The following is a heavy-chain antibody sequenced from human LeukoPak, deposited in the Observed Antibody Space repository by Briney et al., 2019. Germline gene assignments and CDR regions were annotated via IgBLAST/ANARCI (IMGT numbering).Heavy chain of an antibody. J-gene: IGHJ4*02. CDR1: GYTFTSYY. V-gene: IGHV1-46*01. CDR2: INPSGGST. CDR3: LLITYYYDSSGYSQPDY. D-gene: IGHD3-22*01. Sequence: GASVKVSCKASGYTFTSYYMHWVRQPPGQGLEWMGIINPSGGSTSYAQKFQGRVTMTRDTSTSTVYMELSSLRSEDTAVYYCLLITYYYDSSGYSQPDYWGQGTLVTVSS.